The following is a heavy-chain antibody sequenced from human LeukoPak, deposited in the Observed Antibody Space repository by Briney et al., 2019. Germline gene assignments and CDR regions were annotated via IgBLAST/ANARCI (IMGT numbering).Heavy chain of an antibody. CDR1: GAPISRFY. D-gene: IGHD6-19*01. CDR3: VQTTGWPGFDY. V-gene: IGHV4-4*09. CDR2: IYNGVPT. J-gene: IGHJ4*02. Sequence: SETLSLICTTSGAPISRFYWSWVRQPPGTGLEWIGNIYNGVPTFFNPSIQSRVTLSVDTSKTQFSLQLASVTAADTAVYYCVQTTGWPGFDYWGQGILVTVSS.